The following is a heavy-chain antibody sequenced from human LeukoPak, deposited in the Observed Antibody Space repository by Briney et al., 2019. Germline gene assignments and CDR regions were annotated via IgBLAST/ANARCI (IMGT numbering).Heavy chain of an antibody. D-gene: IGHD1-1*01. CDR1: GYTFTSYY. V-gene: IGHV1-46*01. CDR3: ARDPFGTTGY. CDR2: INPSGGST. J-gene: IGHJ4*02. Sequence: ASVKVSCKASGYTFTSYYMHWVRQAPGQGLEWMGIINPSGGSTSYAQKFQGRVTMTRDTSTRTVYMDLSSLRSEDTAVYYCARDPFGTTGYWGQGTLVTVSS.